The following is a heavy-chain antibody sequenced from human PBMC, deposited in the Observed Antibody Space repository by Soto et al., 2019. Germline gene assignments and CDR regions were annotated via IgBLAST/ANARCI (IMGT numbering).Heavy chain of an antibody. CDR3: ARDTCGGDCYRYNPDNWFDP. Sequence: GASVKVSCKASGYTFTSYGISWVRQAPGQGLEWMAWISAYNGNTNYAQKIQDRVTMTTDTSTSTAYMELRSLRSDDTAVYYCARDTCGGDCYRYNPDNWFDPWGQGTLVTVSS. CDR2: ISAYNGNT. D-gene: IGHD2-21*02. V-gene: IGHV1-18*04. CDR1: GYTFTSYG. J-gene: IGHJ5*02.